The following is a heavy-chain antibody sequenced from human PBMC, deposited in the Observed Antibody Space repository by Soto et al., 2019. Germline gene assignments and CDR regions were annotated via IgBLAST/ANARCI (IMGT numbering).Heavy chain of an antibody. CDR1: GGSVSSGSFH. D-gene: IGHD6-19*01. J-gene: IGHJ4*02. Sequence: TLSLTCSVSGGSVSSGSFHWSWIRQPPGKGLQFIGSIFYNGTANYSPSLKNRVSISIDTSQSQFFLQLISVAAADTAVYYCARIGGWYDIDFWGQGSLVTV. CDR3: ARIGGWYDIDF. CDR2: IFYNGTA. V-gene: IGHV4-61*01.